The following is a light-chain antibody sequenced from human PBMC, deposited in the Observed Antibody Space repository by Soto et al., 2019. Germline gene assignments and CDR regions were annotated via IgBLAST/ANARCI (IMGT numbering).Light chain of an antibody. Sequence: EIVMTQSPGTLSLSPGERATLSCRASQSVSSNYLAWYQQKPGQAPRLLIYAASSRATGIPDRFSGSGSGTDFTLTISSLQSEDFAVYYCQQYNNWPQTFGQGTKVDIK. CDR2: AAS. CDR3: QQYNNWPQT. J-gene: IGKJ1*01. V-gene: IGKV3-20*01. CDR1: QSVSSNY.